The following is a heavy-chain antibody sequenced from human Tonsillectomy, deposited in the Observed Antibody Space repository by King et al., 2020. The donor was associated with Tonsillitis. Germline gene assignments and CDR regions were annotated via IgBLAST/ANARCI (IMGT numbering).Heavy chain of an antibody. CDR2: IYTSGTT. Sequence: QLQESGPGLVKPSETLYLTCTVSGGSIRSYYWNWIRQPAGKGLEWIGRIYTSGTTIYNPSLKSRVTMSVDTSKNQFTLNLSSVTAADTAGYYCAREDYCSSTSCYFSHDALDIWGQGTMVTVSS. V-gene: IGHV4-4*07. CDR3: AREDYCSSTSCYFSHDALDI. J-gene: IGHJ3*02. D-gene: IGHD2-2*01. CDR1: GGSIRSYY.